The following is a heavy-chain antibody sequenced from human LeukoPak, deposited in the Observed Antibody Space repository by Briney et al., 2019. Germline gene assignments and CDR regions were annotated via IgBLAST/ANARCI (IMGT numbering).Heavy chain of an antibody. D-gene: IGHD3-22*01. CDR3: ARGRAYYDSTGYYY. V-gene: IGHV4-59*01. CDR2: IYYSGNT. CDR1: GGSMTSYY. Sequence: SETLSLTCTVSGGSMTSYYWSWIRQPPGKGLEWIGYIYYSGNTNYNPSLKSRVTISVDTPKNQFSLKLSSVTDADTAVYYCARGRAYYDSTGYYYWGQGTLVTVSS. J-gene: IGHJ4*02.